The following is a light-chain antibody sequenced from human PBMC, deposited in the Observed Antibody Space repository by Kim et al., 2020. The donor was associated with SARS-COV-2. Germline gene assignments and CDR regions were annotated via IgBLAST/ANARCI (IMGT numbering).Light chain of an antibody. J-gene: IGKJ4*01. CDR3: QQYYNLPLS. Sequence: AAVGDRVTITCRAGLDVSNDLQWYQQRPGKAPKLLIYDASNLETGVPSRFSGSGSGTDFIFTISSLQPEDVATYYCQQYYNLPLSFGGGTKVDIK. V-gene: IGKV1-33*01. CDR1: LDVSND. CDR2: DAS.